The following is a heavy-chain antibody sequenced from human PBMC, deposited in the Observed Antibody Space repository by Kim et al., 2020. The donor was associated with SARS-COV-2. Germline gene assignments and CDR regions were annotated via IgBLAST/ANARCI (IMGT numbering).Heavy chain of an antibody. V-gene: IGHV1-69*02. CDR3: ARTTVTAGPNYY. J-gene: IGHJ4*02. D-gene: IGHD4-17*01. Sequence: NNAQKFQGRVTITADKSTSTAYMELSSLRSEDTAVYYCARTTVTAGPNYYWGQGTLVTVSS.